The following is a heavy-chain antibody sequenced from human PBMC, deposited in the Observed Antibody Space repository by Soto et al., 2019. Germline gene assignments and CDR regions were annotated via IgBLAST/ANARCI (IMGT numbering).Heavy chain of an antibody. Sequence: GGSLRLSCAASGFTFSSYSMNWVRQAPGKGLEWVSSISSSSSYIYYADSVKGRFTISRDNAKNSLYLQMNSLRAEDTAVYYCARDERRPMVRGVPYFDYWGQGTLVTVSS. D-gene: IGHD3-10*01. V-gene: IGHV3-21*01. CDR3: ARDERRPMVRGVPYFDY. J-gene: IGHJ4*02. CDR2: ISSSSSYI. CDR1: GFTFSSYS.